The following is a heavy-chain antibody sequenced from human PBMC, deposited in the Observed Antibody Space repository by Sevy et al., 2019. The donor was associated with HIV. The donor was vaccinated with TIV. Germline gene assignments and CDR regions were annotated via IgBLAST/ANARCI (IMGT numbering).Heavy chain of an antibody. CDR1: GFTFSSYG. CDR2: IWYDGSNK. Sequence: GGSLRLSCAASGFTFSSYGMHWVRQASGKGLEWVAVIWYDGSNKYYADSVKGRFTISRDNSKNTLYLQMNSLRAEDTAVYYCARDFTVVGLFDYWGQGTLVTVS. D-gene: IGHD1-26*01. V-gene: IGHV3-33*01. J-gene: IGHJ4*02. CDR3: ARDFTVVGLFDY.